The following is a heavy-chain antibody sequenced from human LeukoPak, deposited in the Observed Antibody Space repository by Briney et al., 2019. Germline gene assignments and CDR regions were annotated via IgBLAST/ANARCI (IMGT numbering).Heavy chain of an antibody. CDR1: GFTFRSYG. CDR2: IRDDGSNK. D-gene: IGHD2-15*01. V-gene: IGHV3-30*02. CDR3: ARVHAAYPFDY. J-gene: IGHJ4*02. Sequence: PGGSLRLSCAASGFTFRSYGMHWVRQAPGKGLEWVAFIRDDGSNKYNADSVKGRFTISRDNSKNTLYLQMNSLRAEDTAVYYCARVHAAYPFDYWGQGTLVTVSS.